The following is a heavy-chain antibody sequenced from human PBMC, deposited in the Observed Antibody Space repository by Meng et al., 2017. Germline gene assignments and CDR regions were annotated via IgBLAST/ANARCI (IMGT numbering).Heavy chain of an antibody. CDR3: ARGSYSFDS. V-gene: IGHV6-1*01. D-gene: IGHD1-26*01. Sequence: PLQQSGSGLVKPSQTLSLLLFISGDIVSSNSAAWNWIRQSPSRGLEWLGRAYYRSKWYHDYAESVKSRISIDPDKSKNHFSLQLRSVTPEDLAVYYCARGSYSFDSWGQRTLVTVSS. J-gene: IGHJ4*02. CDR1: GDIVSSNSAA. CDR2: AYYRSKWYH.